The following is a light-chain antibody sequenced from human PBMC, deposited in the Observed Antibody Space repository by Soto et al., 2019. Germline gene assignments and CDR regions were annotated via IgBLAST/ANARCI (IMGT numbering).Light chain of an antibody. J-gene: IGKJ2*01. V-gene: IGKV3-15*01. Sequence: EIVMTQSPATLSVSPGERATLSCRASQSVSSNLAWYQQRPGQAPRLLIYGASTRATGIPARFSGSGSGTKFTLTIISLQAEDVAVYYCQQYNNWPPYTFGQGTKLEIK. CDR1: QSVSSN. CDR3: QQYNNWPPYT. CDR2: GAS.